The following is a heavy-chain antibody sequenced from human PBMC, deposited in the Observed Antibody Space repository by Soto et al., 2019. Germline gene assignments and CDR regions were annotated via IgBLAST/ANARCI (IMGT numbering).Heavy chain of an antibody. V-gene: IGHV3-33*01. CDR1: GFTFSSYG. Sequence: GGSLRLSCAASGFTFSSYGMHWVRQAPGEGLEWVAVIWYDGSNKYYADSVKGRFTISRDNSKNTLYLQMNSLRAEDTAVYYCARGSEEGIQLWFDYWGQGTLVTVSS. J-gene: IGHJ4*02. CDR3: ARGSEEGIQLWFDY. D-gene: IGHD5-18*01. CDR2: IWYDGSNK.